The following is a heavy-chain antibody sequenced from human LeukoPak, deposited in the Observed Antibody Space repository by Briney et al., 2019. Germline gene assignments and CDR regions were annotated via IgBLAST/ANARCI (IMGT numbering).Heavy chain of an antibody. V-gene: IGHV3-33*01. CDR1: GFTFGGYG. D-gene: IGHD1-14*01. CDR3: TRYNNGHFDY. Sequence: GRSLRLSCAGSGFTFGGYGMHWFRQTPGKGLEWVAVIAYDGSRAFYADSVKGRFTISRDNSKNTMSVQMDDLGAEDTAVYYCTRYNNGHFDYWGQGTLVTVSS. CDR2: IAYDGSRA. J-gene: IGHJ4*02.